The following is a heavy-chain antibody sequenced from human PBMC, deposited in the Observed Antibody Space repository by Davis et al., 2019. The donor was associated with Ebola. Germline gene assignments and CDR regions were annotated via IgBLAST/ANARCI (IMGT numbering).Heavy chain of an antibody. V-gene: IGHV1-3*01. CDR1: GYTFTSYA. CDR2: INAGNGNT. CDR3: ARDKRLAVAGRGADY. Sequence: AASVKVSCKASGYTFTSYAMHWVRQAPGQRLEWMGWINAGNGNTKYSQKFQGRVTITRDTSASTAYMELRSLRSDDTAVYYCARDKRLAVAGRGADYWGQGTLVTVSS. J-gene: IGHJ4*02. D-gene: IGHD6-19*01.